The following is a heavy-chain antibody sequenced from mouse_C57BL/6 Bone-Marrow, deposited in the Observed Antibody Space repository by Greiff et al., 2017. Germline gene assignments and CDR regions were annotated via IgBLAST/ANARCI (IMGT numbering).Heavy chain of an antibody. Sequence: VQLQQSGAELVRPGASVTLSCKASGYTFTDYEMHWVKQTPVHGLEWIGAIDPETGGTAYNQKFKGKAILTADKSSSTAYVELRSLTSEDSAVYYCTRGGDYWSCDVWGTGTTVTVSS. J-gene: IGHJ1*03. CDR1: GYTFTDYE. V-gene: IGHV1-15*01. CDR3: TRGGDYWSCDV. CDR2: IDPETGGT.